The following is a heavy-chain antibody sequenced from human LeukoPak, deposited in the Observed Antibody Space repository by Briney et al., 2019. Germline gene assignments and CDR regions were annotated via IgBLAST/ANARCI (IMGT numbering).Heavy chain of an antibody. CDR1: GFTFSSYG. J-gene: IGHJ4*02. CDR3: VIERAGAFEN. Sequence: GGSLRLSCAASGFTFSSYGMHWVRQAPGKGLEWVAVISYDGSNKYYADSVKGRFTISRDNSKNTLYLQMNSLKIEDTAMYYCVIERAGAFENWGQGTLVTVSS. CDR2: ISYDGSNK. D-gene: IGHD6-19*01. V-gene: IGHV3-30*03.